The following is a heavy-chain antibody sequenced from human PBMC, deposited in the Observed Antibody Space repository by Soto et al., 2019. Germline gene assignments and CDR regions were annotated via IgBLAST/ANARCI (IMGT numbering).Heavy chain of an antibody. D-gene: IGHD5-18*01. CDR3: ARLDIARVDY. Sequence: SETLSLTCTVSGGSISSSSYYWGWIRQPPGKGLEWIGRISYSGNTHYNPSLKSRVTISVDTSKNQFSLKVISVTAADTAVYYCARLDIARVDYWXQGTLVTVSS. V-gene: IGHV4-39*01. CDR1: GGSISSSSYY. J-gene: IGHJ4*02. CDR2: ISYSGNT.